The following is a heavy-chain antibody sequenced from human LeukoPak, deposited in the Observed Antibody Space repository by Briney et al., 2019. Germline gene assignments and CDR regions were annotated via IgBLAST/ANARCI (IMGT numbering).Heavy chain of an antibody. V-gene: IGHV1-18*01. CDR3: ARDCFPKCSVGARTYFDY. D-gene: IGHD1-26*01. Sequence: GASVKVSCKASGYTFTSYGISWVRQAPGQGLEWMGWISAYNGNTNYAQKLQGRVTMTTDISTSTAYMELRSLRSDDTAVYYCARDCFPKCSVGARTYFDYWGQGTLVTVSS. CDR1: GYTFTSYG. CDR2: ISAYNGNT. J-gene: IGHJ4*02.